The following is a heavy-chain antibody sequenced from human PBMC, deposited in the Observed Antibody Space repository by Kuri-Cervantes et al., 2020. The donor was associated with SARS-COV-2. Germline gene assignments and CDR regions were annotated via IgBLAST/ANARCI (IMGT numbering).Heavy chain of an antibody. Sequence: GGSLRLSCAASGFTFSSYAMSWVRQAPGEGLEWVSAISGSGGSTYYADSVKGRFTISRDNSKNTLYLQMNSLRAEDTAVYYCAREERHSVTTRYYYYGMDVWGQGTTVTVSS. CDR3: AREERHSVTTRYYYYGMDV. V-gene: IGHV3-23*01. D-gene: IGHD4-17*01. CDR2: ISGSGGST. CDR1: GFTFSSYA. J-gene: IGHJ6*02.